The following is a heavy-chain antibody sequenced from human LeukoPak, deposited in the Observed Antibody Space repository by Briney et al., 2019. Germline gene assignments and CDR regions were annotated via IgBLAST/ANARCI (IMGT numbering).Heavy chain of an antibody. D-gene: IGHD2-2*01. CDR1: GFSLSTSGVG. CDR3: AHSLPLRPRLPDWDCSSTSCYASWFDP. J-gene: IGHJ5*02. CDR2: IYWDDDK. V-gene: IGHV2-5*02. Sequence: TGSGPTLVNPTQTLTLTCTFSGFSLSTSGVGVGWIRQPPGKALEWLALIYWDDDKRYSPSLKSRLTITKDTSKNQVVLTMTNMDPVDTATYYCAHSLPLRPRLPDWDCSSTSCYASWFDPWGQGTLVTVSS.